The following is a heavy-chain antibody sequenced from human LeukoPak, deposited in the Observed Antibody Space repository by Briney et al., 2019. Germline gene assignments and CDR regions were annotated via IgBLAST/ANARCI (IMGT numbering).Heavy chain of an antibody. CDR1: GFTFSDHY. J-gene: IGHJ4*02. V-gene: IGHV3-72*01. CDR2: TKNKANSYTA. D-gene: IGHD5-18*01. Sequence: GGSLRLSCAASGFTFSDHYMDWVRQAPGKGLEWVGRTKNKANSYTAEYAASVKGRFSISRDESKNSMYLQMNSLKTEDTAVYYCARSLRGGNTYGYYDFWGQGSLVTVSS. CDR3: ARSLRGGNTYGYYDF.